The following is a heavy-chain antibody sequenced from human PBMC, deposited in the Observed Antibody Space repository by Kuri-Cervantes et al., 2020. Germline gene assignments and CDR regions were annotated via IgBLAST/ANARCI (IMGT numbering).Heavy chain of an antibody. CDR3: ARSHCSSTSCYKIYYYYGMDV. D-gene: IGHD2-2*02. J-gene: IGHJ6*02. Sequence: GGSLRLSCAASGFTFSSYWMHWVRQAPGKGLEWVAVISYDGSNKYYADSVKGRFTISRDNAKNTLYLQMNSLRAEDTAVYYCARSHCSSTSCYKIYYYYGMDVWGQGTTVTVSS. CDR2: ISYDGSNK. CDR1: GFTFSSYW. V-gene: IGHV3-30-3*01.